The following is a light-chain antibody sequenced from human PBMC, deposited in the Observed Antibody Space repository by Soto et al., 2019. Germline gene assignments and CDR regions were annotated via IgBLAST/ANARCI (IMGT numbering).Light chain of an antibody. V-gene: IGKV1-5*03. CDR1: QSIGSW. CDR2: KAS. Sequence: DIQMTQSPSTLSASVGHRVTISCRASQSIGSWLAWYQQKPRKAPKLLIYKASNLESRVPSRFSGSGSGTEFTLTINGLQPDDFATYYCQQYSSYYTFGQGTKLEIK. CDR3: QQYSSYYT. J-gene: IGKJ2*01.